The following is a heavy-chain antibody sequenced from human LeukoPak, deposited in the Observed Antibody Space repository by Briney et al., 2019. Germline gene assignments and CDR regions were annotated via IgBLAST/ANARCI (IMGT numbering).Heavy chain of an antibody. CDR3: AKPSKVAVAGSNRFDP. D-gene: IGHD6-19*01. J-gene: IGHJ5*02. CDR2: ISYDGSNK. Sequence: GGSLRLSCAASGFTFSSYGMHWVRQAPGKGLEWVAVISYDGSNKYYADSVKGRFTISRDNSKNTLYLQMNSLRAEDTAVYYCAKPSKVAVAGSNRFDPWGQGTLVTVSS. V-gene: IGHV3-30*18. CDR1: GFTFSSYG.